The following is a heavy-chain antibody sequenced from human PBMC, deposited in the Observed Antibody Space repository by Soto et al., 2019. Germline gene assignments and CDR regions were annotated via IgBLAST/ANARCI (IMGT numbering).Heavy chain of an antibody. CDR2: IYHSGTT. D-gene: IGHD3-10*01. CDR1: GCSISSGGYY. J-gene: IGHJ6*02. Sequence: SETLSLTCTFSGCSISSGGYYWSWIRQHPGKGLEWIGYIYHSGTTYYNPSLKSRVTISVDTPKNQFSLKLASVTAADTAVYYCARSRITMVRGSGMDVWGQGTTVT. V-gene: IGHV4-31*03. CDR3: ARSRITMVRGSGMDV.